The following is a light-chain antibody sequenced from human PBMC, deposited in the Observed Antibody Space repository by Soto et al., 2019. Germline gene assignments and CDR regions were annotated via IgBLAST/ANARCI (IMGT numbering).Light chain of an antibody. Sequence: DIQMTQAPSSISASVGDRVTITRQASQDVSNYLNWYQQKLGKAPKLLIYDASNLETGVPSRFSGSGSGTYFSFTISSLQPEDFATYYCQQYSNLITFGQGTRLEIK. CDR2: DAS. J-gene: IGKJ5*01. V-gene: IGKV1-33*01. CDR1: QDVSNY. CDR3: QQYSNLIT.